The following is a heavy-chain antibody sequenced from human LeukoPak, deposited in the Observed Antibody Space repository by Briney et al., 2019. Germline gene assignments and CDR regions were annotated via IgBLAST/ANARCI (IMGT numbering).Heavy chain of an antibody. CDR3: AKDRYTYMDV. CDR1: GFTFSSYG. V-gene: IGHV3-30*02. J-gene: IGHJ6*03. Sequence: PGGSLRLSCAASGFTFSSYGMHWLRQAPGKGLEWVAFIRYDGSNKYYADSMKGRFTISRDNSKNTLYLQMNSLRVEDTAVYYCAKDRYTYMDVWGKGTTVTVSS. D-gene: IGHD3-16*02. CDR2: IRYDGSNK.